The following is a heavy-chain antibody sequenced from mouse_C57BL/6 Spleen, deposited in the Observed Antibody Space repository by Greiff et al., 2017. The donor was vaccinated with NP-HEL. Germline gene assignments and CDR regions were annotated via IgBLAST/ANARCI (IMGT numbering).Heavy chain of an antibody. CDR3: AKNKGQNAMDY. D-gene: IGHD3-3*01. J-gene: IGHJ4*01. CDR1: GFSLTSYG. Sequence: VKLMESGPGLVQPSQSLSITCTVSGFSLTSYGVHWVRQPPGKGLEWLGVIWSGGSTDYNAAFISRLSISKDNSKSQVFFKMNSLQADDTAIYYCAKNKGQNAMDYWGQGTSVTVSS. V-gene: IGHV2-4*01. CDR2: IWSGGST.